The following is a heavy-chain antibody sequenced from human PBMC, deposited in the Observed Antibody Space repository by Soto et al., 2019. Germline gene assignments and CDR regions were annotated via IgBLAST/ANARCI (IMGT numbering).Heavy chain of an antibody. CDR1: GYTFTSYA. J-gene: IGHJ4*02. V-gene: IGHV1-3*01. D-gene: IGHD6-13*01. CDR3: ARAPGGPGIAEY. CDR2: INAGNGNT. Sequence: EASVKVSCKASGYTFTSYAMHWVRQAPGQRLEWMGWINAGNGNTKYSQKFQGRVTITRDTSASTAYMELSSLRSEDTAVYYCARAPGGPGIAEYWGQGTLVTVS.